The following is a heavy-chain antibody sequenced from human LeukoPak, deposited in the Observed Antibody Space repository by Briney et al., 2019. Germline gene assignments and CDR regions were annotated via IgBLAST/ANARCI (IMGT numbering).Heavy chain of an antibody. CDR2: ISSSSSYI. J-gene: IGHJ5*02. Sequence: GGSLRLSCAASGFTFSSYSMNWVRQAPGKGLEWVSSISSSSSYIYYADSVKGRFTISRDNAKNLLYLQMNSLRAEDTAVYYCARALYGSGSNNWFDPWGQGTLVTVSS. V-gene: IGHV3-21*01. CDR3: ARALYGSGSNNWFDP. CDR1: GFTFSSYS. D-gene: IGHD3-10*01.